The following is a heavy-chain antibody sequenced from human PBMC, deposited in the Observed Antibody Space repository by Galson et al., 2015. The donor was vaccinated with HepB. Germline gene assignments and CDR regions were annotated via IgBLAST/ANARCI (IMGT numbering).Heavy chain of an antibody. V-gene: IGHV3-33*01. Sequence: SLRLSCAASGFTFSGYGMHWVRQGPGKGLEWVAVVWYDGTEKFYGDSVKGRFTISRDNSKNTMYLQMNSLRVEDTALYYCARDGGSGWSNWFDPWGQGTLVTVSS. J-gene: IGHJ5*02. CDR2: VWYDGTEK. D-gene: IGHD6-19*01. CDR1: GFTFSGYG. CDR3: ARDGGSGWSNWFDP.